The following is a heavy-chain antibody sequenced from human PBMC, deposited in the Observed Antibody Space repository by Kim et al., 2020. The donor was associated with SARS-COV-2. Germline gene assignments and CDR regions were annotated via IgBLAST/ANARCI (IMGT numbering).Heavy chain of an antibody. Sequence: SETLSLTCAVSGGSISSSNWWSWVRQPPGKGLEWIGEIYHSGSTNYNPSLKSRVTISVDKSKNQFSLKLSSVTAADTAVYYCASSPRGIVGAAVPYYYYYGMDVWGQGTTVTVSS. D-gene: IGHD1-26*01. CDR1: GGSISSSNW. CDR3: ASSPRGIVGAAVPYYYYYGMDV. CDR2: IYHSGST. V-gene: IGHV4-4*02. J-gene: IGHJ6*02.